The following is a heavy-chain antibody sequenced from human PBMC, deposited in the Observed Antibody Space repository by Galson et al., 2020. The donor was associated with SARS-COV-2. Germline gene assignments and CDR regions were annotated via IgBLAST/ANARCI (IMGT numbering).Heavy chain of an antibody. CDR3: LRYGVGAALVDAFDL. CDR2: ISSTITTI. J-gene: IGHJ3*01. V-gene: IGHV3-48*03. D-gene: IGHD2-15*01. Sequence: TGGSLRLSCVASGFTFSRYEMNWVRQAPGRGLEWVSYISSTITTIHYAESVEGRFTISRDNAKNSLYLQMNSLRVEDTAVYYCLRYGVGAALVDAFDLWGQGTMVTVSS. CDR1: GFTFSRYE.